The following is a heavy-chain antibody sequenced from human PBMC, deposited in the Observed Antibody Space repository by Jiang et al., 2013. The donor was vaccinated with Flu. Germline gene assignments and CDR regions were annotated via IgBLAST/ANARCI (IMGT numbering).Heavy chain of an antibody. V-gene: IGHV3-21*01. Sequence: EVQLVESGGGLVKPGGSLRLSCAASGFTFSSYSMNWVRQAPGKGLEWVSSISSSSSYIYYADSVKGRFTISRDNAKNSLYLQMNSLRAEDTAVYYCARDKEDYYYGMDVWGQGTTVTVSS. J-gene: IGHJ6*02. CDR2: ISSSSSYI. CDR1: GFTFSSYS. CDR3: ARDKEDYYYGMDV.